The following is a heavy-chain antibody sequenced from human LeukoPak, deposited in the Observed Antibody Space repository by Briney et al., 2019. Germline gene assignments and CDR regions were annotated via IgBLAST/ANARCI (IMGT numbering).Heavy chain of an antibody. CDR1: GFTFSSYG. CDR3: ARDGDFWSGYFRLRSSGWFDP. CDR2: IWYDGSNK. V-gene: IGHV3-33*01. J-gene: IGHJ5*02. Sequence: PGGSLRLSCAASGFTFSSYGMHWVRQAPGKGLEWVAVIWYDGSNKYYADSVKGRFTISRDNSKNTLYLQMNSLRAEDTAVYYCARDGDFWSGYFRLRSSGWFDPWGQGTLVTASS. D-gene: IGHD3-3*01.